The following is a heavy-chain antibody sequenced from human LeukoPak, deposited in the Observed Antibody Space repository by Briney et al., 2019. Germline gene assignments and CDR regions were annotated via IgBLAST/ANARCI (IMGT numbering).Heavy chain of an antibody. J-gene: IGHJ6*02. D-gene: IGHD2-15*01. Sequence: SGGSLRLSCAASGFTFSSYGMHWVRQAPGKGLEWVAVISYDGSNKYYADSVKGRFTISRDNSKNTLYLQMNSLRAKDTAVYYCAKSLVGGHYYYGMDVWGQGTTVTVSS. CDR2: ISYDGSNK. V-gene: IGHV3-30*18. CDR3: AKSLVGGHYYYGMDV. CDR1: GFTFSSYG.